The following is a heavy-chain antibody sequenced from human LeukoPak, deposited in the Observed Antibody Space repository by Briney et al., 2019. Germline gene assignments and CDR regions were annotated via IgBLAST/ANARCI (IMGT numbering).Heavy chain of an antibody. CDR1: GGSVSSYY. Sequence: SETLSLTCSVPGGSVSSYYWSWIRQPPGKGLEWIGYVYYTGSTNYNPSLKSRATISVDKSKNQFSLKLSSVTAADTAVYYCAILTDYYDSSGYAYFDYWGQGTLVTVSS. CDR2: VYYTGST. J-gene: IGHJ4*02. CDR3: AILTDYYDSSGYAYFDY. V-gene: IGHV4-59*02. D-gene: IGHD3-22*01.